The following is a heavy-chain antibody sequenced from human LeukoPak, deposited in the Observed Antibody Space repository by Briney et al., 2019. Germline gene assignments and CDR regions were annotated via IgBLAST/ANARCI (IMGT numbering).Heavy chain of an antibody. CDR3: ARGDTMVRGVIAYYYYGMDV. Sequence: SETLSLTCTVSGGSISSYYWSWIRQPPGKGLEWIGYIYYSGSTNYNPSLKSRVTISVDPSKNQFSLKLSSVTAADTAVYYCARGDTMVRGVIAYYYYGMDVWGKGTTVTVSS. J-gene: IGHJ6*04. V-gene: IGHV4-59*01. CDR1: GGSISSYY. CDR2: IYYSGST. D-gene: IGHD3-10*01.